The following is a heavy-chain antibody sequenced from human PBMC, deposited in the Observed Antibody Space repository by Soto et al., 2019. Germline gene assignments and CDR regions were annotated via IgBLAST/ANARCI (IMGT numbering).Heavy chain of an antibody. D-gene: IGHD2-2*03. CDR2: ISNRGRT. V-gene: IGHV4-31*11. Sequence: QVQLQETGPGLVKPSQTLSLTCAVSGDVISSVSHYWTWIRQRPGRGLEWMGYISNRGRTIFNPSLKSRVSMSVDTSKNQLSLRLTSVTVADTAVDYCAIEENTYGSTDFWGQGTLVTVAS. CDR1: GDVISSVSHY. J-gene: IGHJ4*02. CDR3: AIEENTYGSTDF.